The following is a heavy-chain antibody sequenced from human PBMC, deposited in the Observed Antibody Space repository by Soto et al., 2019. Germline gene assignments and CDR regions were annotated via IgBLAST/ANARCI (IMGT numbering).Heavy chain of an antibody. V-gene: IGHV3-15*01. CDR2: IKSKTDGGTDGGTT. Sequence: GGSLRLSCAASGFTFSNAWMNWVRQAPGKGLEWVGRIKSKTDGGTDGGTTDYAAPVKGRFIISRDDSKNMLFLQMNSLKTEDTAVSYCTTRRDQLRDFDYWGQGTRVTVSS. D-gene: IGHD2-2*01. CDR3: TTRRDQLRDFDY. CDR1: GFTFSNAW. J-gene: IGHJ4*02.